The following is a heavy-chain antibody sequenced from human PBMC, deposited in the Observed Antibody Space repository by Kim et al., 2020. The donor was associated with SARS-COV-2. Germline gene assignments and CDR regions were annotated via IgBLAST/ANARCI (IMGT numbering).Heavy chain of an antibody. CDR2: IYYSGST. D-gene: IGHD2-8*01. J-gene: IGHJ5*02. CDR1: GGSISSYY. CDR3: ARGTRRDIVLMVYDRNNWFDP. V-gene: IGHV4-59*13. Sequence: SETLSLTCTVSGGSISSYYWSWIRQPPGKGLEWIGYIYYSGSTNYNPSLKSRVTISVDTSKNQFSLKLSSVTAADTAVNYCARGTRRDIVLMVYDRNNWFDPWGQGTLVTVSS.